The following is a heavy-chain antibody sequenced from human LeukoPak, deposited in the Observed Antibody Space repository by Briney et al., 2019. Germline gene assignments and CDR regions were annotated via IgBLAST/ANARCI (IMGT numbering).Heavy chain of an antibody. V-gene: IGHV4-39*01. CDR3: ATREHHVLRTPGDY. J-gene: IGHJ4*02. CDR1: GGSITISDYY. CDR2: ISHTGTT. D-gene: IGHD6-6*01. Sequence: SETLSLTCTVSGGSITISDYYWGWIRLPPGKGLEWIGTISHTGTTYYNPSLQSRVTISVDKSKNQFSLKLSYVTAADTAVYYCATREHHVLRTPGDYWGQGTLVTVSS.